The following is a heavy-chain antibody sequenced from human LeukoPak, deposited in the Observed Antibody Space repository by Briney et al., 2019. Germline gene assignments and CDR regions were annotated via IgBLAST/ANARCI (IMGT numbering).Heavy chain of an antibody. D-gene: IGHD5-24*01. CDR3: ARGAPGRDDGLDI. CDR2: ITHTGST. V-gene: IGHV4-34*01. J-gene: IGHJ3*02. CDR1: GGSFSGFY. Sequence: SETLSLTCTVFGGSFSGFYWTWIRQPPGRGLEWIGEITHTGSTNYNPSLMSRVTISVDTSKNQFSLNLSSVTAADTTAYYCARGAPGRDDGLDIWGQGTMVTVSS.